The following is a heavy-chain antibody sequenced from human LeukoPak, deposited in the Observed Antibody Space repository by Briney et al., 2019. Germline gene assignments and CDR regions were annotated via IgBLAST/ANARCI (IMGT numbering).Heavy chain of an antibody. D-gene: IGHD3-16*01. CDR1: GFDFNNYN. J-gene: IGHJ4*02. V-gene: IGHV3-21*01. CDR2: ITSSGTYI. CDR3: ARVVWGQLTYYFDY. Sequence: GGSLRLSCAASGFDFNNYNMNWVRQAPGKGLEWVSSITSSGTYIYYADSVKGRFTISRDNAKNSLYLQMHSLRAEDTAVYYCARVVWGQLTYYFDYWGQGTLVTVSS.